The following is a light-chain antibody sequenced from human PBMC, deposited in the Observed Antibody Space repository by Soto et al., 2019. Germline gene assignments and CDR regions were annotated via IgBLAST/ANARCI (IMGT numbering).Light chain of an antibody. Sequence: DIVMTQSPDSLAVSLGERATINCKSSQSVLYSSNNKNYLAWLQQKPGQPPKVLIYWASTRESGVPDRFSGSGSGTDFTLTISSLPAEDVAVYYCQQYYTTPRTFGQGTKVEIK. V-gene: IGKV4-1*01. CDR1: QSVLYSSNNKNY. CDR3: QQYYTTPRT. CDR2: WAS. J-gene: IGKJ1*01.